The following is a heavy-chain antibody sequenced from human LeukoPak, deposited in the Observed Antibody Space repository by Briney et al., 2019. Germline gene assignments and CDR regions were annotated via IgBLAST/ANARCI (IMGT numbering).Heavy chain of an antibody. V-gene: IGHV4-34*01. Sequence: SETLSLTCAVYGGSFSGYYCSWLRHPPGKGLEWIGEINQSESTNYNRSLKGPVPISVDTSKNQFSLNLSSVTAADTAVYYCARHRCSGGSCYPINWFDGCGQGRLVTV. D-gene: IGHD2-15*01. CDR2: INQSEST. CDR1: GGSFSGYY. J-gene: IGHJ5*02. CDR3: ARHRCSGGSCYPINWFDG.